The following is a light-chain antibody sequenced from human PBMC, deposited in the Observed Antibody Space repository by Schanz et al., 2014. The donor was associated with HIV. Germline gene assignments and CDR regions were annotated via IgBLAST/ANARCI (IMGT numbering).Light chain of an antibody. CDR2: NTY. Sequence: QSVLTQAPSASGTPGQRVTISCSGSTSDFKTNAVLWHHQPPGAAPKLLIYNTYHRPSGVPDRFSGSDSGASASLAISGLQSEDEADYYCATWVDSLNGWVFGGGTKLTVL. J-gene: IGLJ3*02. CDR1: TSDFKTNA. CDR3: ATWVDSLNGWV. V-gene: IGLV1-44*01.